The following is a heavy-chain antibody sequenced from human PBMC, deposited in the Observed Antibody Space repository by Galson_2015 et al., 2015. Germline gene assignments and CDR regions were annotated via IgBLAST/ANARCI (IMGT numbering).Heavy chain of an antibody. CDR3: ARGGDYDLDYYYYYGMDV. V-gene: IGHV3-21*01. CDR2: ISSSSSYI. Sequence: SLRLSCAASGFTFSSYSMNWVRQAPGKGLEWVSSISSSSSYIYYADSVKGRFTISRDNAKNSLYLQMNSLRAEDTAVYYCARGGDYDLDYYYYYGMDVWGQGTTVTVSS. D-gene: IGHD4-17*01. CDR1: GFTFSSYS. J-gene: IGHJ6*02.